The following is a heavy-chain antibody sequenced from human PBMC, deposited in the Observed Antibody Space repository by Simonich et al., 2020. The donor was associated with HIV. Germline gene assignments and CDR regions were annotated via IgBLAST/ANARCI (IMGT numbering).Heavy chain of an antibody. V-gene: IGHV1-69*13. CDR3: ARKGGGRGVYYFDY. D-gene: IGHD3-10*01. CDR2: ITPIFDTA. J-gene: IGHJ4*02. CDR1: GGTFSSFA. Sequence: QVQLVQSGAEVKKPGSSVKVSGKASGGTFSSFAISWVRQAPGLGLAWVGEITPIFDTAKYAQRFQGRVTIPADASTSTAYMELSSLRSEDTGIYYCARKGGGRGVYYFDYWGQRTLVTVSS.